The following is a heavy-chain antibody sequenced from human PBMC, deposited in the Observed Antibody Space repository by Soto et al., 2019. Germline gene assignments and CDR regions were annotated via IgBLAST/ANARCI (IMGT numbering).Heavy chain of an antibody. Sequence: QVQLVQSGAEVKKPGSSVKVSCKASGGTFSSYTISWVRQAPGQGLEWMGRIIPILGIPNYAQKFKGRGIITADKSTRTAYMELSSLPSADTAVYYCAGEIAAAGKTADVFDIWGQGTMVTVSS. D-gene: IGHD6-25*01. CDR1: GGTFSSYT. J-gene: IGHJ3*02. CDR2: IIPILGIP. V-gene: IGHV1-69*02. CDR3: AGEIAAAGKTADVFDI.